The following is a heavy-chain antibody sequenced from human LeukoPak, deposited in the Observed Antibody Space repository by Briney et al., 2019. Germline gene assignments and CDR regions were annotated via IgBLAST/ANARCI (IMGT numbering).Heavy chain of an antibody. CDR2: IHGDGGTT. CDR3: ARGSTVAPWTGLDI. D-gene: IGHD3/OR15-3a*01. J-gene: IGHJ3*02. CDR1: GFTFSSHW. V-gene: IGHV3-74*01. Sequence: PGGSLRLSCAASGFTFSSHWMHWVRQAPGKGLAWVSRIHGDGGTTTYADSVKGRFTTSRDNAKNTLYLQMNSLRAEDTAVYYCARGSTVAPWTGLDIWGQGTVVTVSS.